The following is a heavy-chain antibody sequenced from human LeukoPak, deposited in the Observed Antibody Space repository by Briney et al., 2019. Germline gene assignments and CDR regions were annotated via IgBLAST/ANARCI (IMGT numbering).Heavy chain of an antibody. Sequence: GESLKISCKGSGYSFTSYWIGWVRQMPGKGLEWMGIIYPGDSDTRYSPSFQGQVTISADKSTSTAYLQWSSLKASDTAIYYCARPTSSCSGGSCYSGFDYWGQGTLVTVSS. V-gene: IGHV5-51*01. CDR3: ARPTSSCSGGSCYSGFDY. CDR2: IYPGDSDT. J-gene: IGHJ4*02. D-gene: IGHD2-15*01. CDR1: GYSFTSYW.